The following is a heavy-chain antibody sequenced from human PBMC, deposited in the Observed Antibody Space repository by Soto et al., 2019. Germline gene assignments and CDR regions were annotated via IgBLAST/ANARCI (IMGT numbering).Heavy chain of an antibody. V-gene: IGHV3-30-3*01. Sequence: GGSLRLSCAASGFTFSSYAMHWVRQAPGKGLEWVAVISYDGSNKYYADSVKGRFTISRDNSKNTLYLQMNSLRAEDTAVYYCARDYVLRFLEWLSVTGFDYWGQGTLVTVSS. CDR2: ISYDGSNK. CDR1: GFTFSSYA. J-gene: IGHJ4*02. CDR3: ARDYVLRFLEWLSVTGFDY. D-gene: IGHD3-3*01.